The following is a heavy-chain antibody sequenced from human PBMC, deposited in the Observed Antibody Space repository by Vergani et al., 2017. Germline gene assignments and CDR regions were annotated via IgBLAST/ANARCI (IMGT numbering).Heavy chain of an antibody. J-gene: IGHJ6*03. V-gene: IGHV4-34*01. D-gene: IGHD4-11*01. CDR2: IDHTGRP. CDR3: ERVNTETNGHLYYYYYMDV. Sequence: QVQLQQWGGGLLKPSETLSLTCVVNGGSFTSYHWTWIRQSPGEGLEWVGDIDHTGRPDYNPSLKSRRTMSIDKSRNQFSLTLNSVTATDTAIYFCERVNTETNGHLYYYYYMDVWGQGTAVTVS. CDR1: GGSFTSYH.